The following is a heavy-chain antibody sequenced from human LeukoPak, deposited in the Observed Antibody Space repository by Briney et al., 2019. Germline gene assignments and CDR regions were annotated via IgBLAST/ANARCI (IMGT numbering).Heavy chain of an antibody. CDR1: GFTFSSFW. CDR2: IKQDGSEK. J-gene: IGHJ4*02. D-gene: IGHD5-24*01. Sequence: PGGSLRLSCAVSGFTFSSFWMSWVRQAPGKGLEWVANIKQDGSEKYYVDSAKGRFTISRDNAKNSLFLQMNSLRAEDTAVYYCATGRQMGYWGQGTLVTVSS. V-gene: IGHV3-7*03. CDR3: ATGRQMGY.